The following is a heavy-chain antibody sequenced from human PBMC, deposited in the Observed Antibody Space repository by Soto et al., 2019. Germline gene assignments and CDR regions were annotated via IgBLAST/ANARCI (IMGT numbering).Heavy chain of an antibody. D-gene: IGHD2-15*01. CDR2: IYHSGST. CDR3: ARPVRYCSGGSCYSGWFDP. Sequence: SETLSLTCAVSGGSISSGGYSWRWIRQPPGKGLEWIGYIYHSGSTYYNPSLKSRVTISVDRSKNQFSLKLSSVTAADTAVYYCARPVRYCSGGSCYSGWFDPWGQGTLVTVSS. V-gene: IGHV4-30-2*01. J-gene: IGHJ5*02. CDR1: GGSISSGGYS.